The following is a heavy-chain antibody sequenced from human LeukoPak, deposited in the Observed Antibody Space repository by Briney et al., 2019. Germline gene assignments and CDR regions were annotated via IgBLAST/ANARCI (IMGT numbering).Heavy chain of an antibody. CDR2: IYHSGST. V-gene: IGHV4-38-2*02. Sequence: SESLSLTCTVSGYSISSGYYWGWIRQPPGKGLAWIGSIYHSGSTYYNPSLKSRVTISVDTSKNQFSLKLSSVTAADTAVYYCARDGYYYDSSFDYWGQGTLVTVSS. J-gene: IGHJ4*02. D-gene: IGHD3-22*01. CDR3: ARDGYYYDSSFDY. CDR1: GYSISSGYY.